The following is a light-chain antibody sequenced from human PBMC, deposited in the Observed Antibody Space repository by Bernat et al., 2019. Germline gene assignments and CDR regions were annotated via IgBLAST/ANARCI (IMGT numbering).Light chain of an antibody. CDR1: QGISSH. J-gene: IGKJ1*01. Sequence: DIQMTQSPSSLSASVGDRVTITCRASQGISSHLNWYQQKPGKAPKLLIYAASSLQSGVPSRFSGSGSGTDFTLTISSLQPEDFATYYCQQSYSTPPWTFGQGTKVEIK. V-gene: IGKV1-39*01. CDR2: AAS. CDR3: QQSYSTPPWT.